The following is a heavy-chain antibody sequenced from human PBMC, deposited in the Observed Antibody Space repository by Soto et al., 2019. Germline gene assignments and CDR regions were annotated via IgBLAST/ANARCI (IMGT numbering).Heavy chain of an antibody. Sequence: SETLSLTCSVSGGSISGHYWSWIRLPAGRRLQWVGRIYSSGTTNYNPSPKSRVRMSVDTDRNSFSLRLDSVTAADTAVYYCARNFDIAATGTAFDSWGRGVLVT. V-gene: IGHV4-4*07. J-gene: IGHJ4*02. CDR2: IYSSGTT. CDR3: ARNFDIAATGTAFDS. D-gene: IGHD6-13*01. CDR1: GGSISGHY.